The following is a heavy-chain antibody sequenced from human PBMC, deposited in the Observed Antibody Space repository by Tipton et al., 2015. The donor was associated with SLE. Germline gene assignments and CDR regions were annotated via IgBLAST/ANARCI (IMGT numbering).Heavy chain of an antibody. CDR1: GFTFSSYW. CDR3: ARDLSGGRGALFGY. J-gene: IGHJ4*02. V-gene: IGHV3-74*01. D-gene: IGHD1-26*01. CDR2: INSDGSST. Sequence: SLRLSCAASGFTFSSYWMHWVRQAPGKGLVWVSRINSDGSSTSYADSVKGQFTISRDNAKNTLYLQMNSLRADDTAVYYCARDLSGGRGALFGYWGQGTLVTVSS.